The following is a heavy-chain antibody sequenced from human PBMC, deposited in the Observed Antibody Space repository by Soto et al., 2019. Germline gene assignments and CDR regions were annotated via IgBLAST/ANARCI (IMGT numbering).Heavy chain of an antibody. Sequence: PGESLKISCKGSGYSFTSYWIGWVRQMPGKDLEWMGIIYPGDSDTRYSPSFQGQVTISADKSISTAYLQWSSLKASDTAMYYCARHVGDSSGLGAFDIWGQGTMVTVSS. D-gene: IGHD6-19*01. J-gene: IGHJ3*02. V-gene: IGHV5-51*01. CDR1: GYSFTSYW. CDR2: IYPGDSDT. CDR3: ARHVGDSSGLGAFDI.